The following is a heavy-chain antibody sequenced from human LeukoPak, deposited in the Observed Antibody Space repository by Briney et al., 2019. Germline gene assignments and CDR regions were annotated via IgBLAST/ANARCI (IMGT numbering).Heavy chain of an antibody. CDR2: IYYSGST. D-gene: IGHD6-19*01. J-gene: IGHJ4*02. CDR3: ARGHNGWYSGGLDY. CDR1: GGSISSSSYY. V-gene: IGHV4-39*07. Sequence: SETLSLTCTVSGGSISSSSYYWGWIRQPPGKGLEWIGSIYYSGSTYYNPSLKSRLTISVDTSKNQFSLRLSSVTAADTAVYYCARGHNGWYSGGLDYWGQGTLVTVSS.